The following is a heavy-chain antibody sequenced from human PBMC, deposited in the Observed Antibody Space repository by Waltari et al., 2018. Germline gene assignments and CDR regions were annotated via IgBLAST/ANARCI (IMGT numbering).Heavy chain of an antibody. D-gene: IGHD3-16*01. V-gene: IGHV5-51*01. Sequence: EVQLVQSGTEVKKPGESLKISCKASGYRFSNYWIGWVRQMPGKGLEWMGIIYPGDSDTRYSPSFQGQVTISADKSNSTAYMQWRSLKASDTAMYYCVRPVPEFWGNSPRGAFDIWGQGTMVTVSS. CDR1: GYRFSNYW. CDR2: IYPGDSDT. J-gene: IGHJ3*02. CDR3: VRPVPEFWGNSPRGAFDI.